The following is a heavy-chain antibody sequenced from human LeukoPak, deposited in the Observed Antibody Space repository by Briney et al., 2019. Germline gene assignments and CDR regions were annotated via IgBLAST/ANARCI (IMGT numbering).Heavy chain of an antibody. V-gene: IGHV3-23*01. CDR3: AKCMSATGVCLNFDS. D-gene: IGHD2-21*02. CDR2: ISGRDDTTYYTDSPEGST. J-gene: IGHJ4*02. CDR1: GFTFLNYA. Sequence: GGSLRLSCEASGFTFLNYAMSWVRQAPGKELQWVSGISGRDDTTYYTDSPEGSTYYTNSAEGRFTISRDNSKNTVYLQIDSLGVEDTAVYYCAKCMSATGVCLNFDSWGQGILVTVSS.